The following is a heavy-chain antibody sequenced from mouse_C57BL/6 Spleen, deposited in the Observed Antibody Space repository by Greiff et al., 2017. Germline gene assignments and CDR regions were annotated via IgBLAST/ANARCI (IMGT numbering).Heavy chain of an antibody. CDR1: GYAFSSSW. Sequence: VQLQESGPELVKPGASVKISCKASGYAFSSSWMNWVKQRPGKGLEWIGRIYPGDGDTNYNGKFKGKATLTADKSSSTAYMQLSSLTSEDSAVYFCARSPQLPYFDYWGQGTTLTVSS. J-gene: IGHJ2*01. V-gene: IGHV1-82*01. CDR2: IYPGDGDT. CDR3: ARSPQLPYFDY.